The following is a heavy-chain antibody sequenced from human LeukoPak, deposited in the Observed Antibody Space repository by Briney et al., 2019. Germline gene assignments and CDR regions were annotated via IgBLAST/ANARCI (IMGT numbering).Heavy chain of an antibody. J-gene: IGHJ3*02. CDR2: IYYSGST. CDR3: ARVKGSDYDSSGDAFDI. V-gene: IGHV4-59*01. CDR1: GGSISSYY. D-gene: IGHD3-22*01. Sequence: SETLSLTCTVSGGSISSYYWSWIRQPPGKGLEWIGYIYYSGSTNYNPSLKSRVTISVDTSKNQFSLKPSSVTAADTAVYYCARVKGSDYDSSGDAFDIWGQGTMVTVSS.